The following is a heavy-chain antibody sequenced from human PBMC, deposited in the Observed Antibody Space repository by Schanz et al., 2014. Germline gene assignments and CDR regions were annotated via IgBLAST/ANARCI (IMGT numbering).Heavy chain of an antibody. CDR2: ISSSGSYI. D-gene: IGHD2-2*01. CDR1: GFAFSVYG. J-gene: IGHJ4*02. Sequence: QVQMVESGGGVVQPGRSLRLSCAASGFAFSVYGMHWVRQAPGKGLEWVSSISSSGSYIHYADSVKGRFTISRDNSKNTLYLHMNTLRSEDTAVYYCAKDSTHIDIVLVPTAIDYWGQGTLVTVSS. CDR3: AKDSTHIDIVLVPTAIDY. V-gene: IGHV3-NL1*01.